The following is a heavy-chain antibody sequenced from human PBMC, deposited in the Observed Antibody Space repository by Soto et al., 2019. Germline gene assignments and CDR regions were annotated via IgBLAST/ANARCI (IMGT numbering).Heavy chain of an antibody. CDR3: ARHLAYYYGSGSFAVYYYGMDV. V-gene: IGHV4-39*01. CDR2: IYYSGST. CDR1: GGSLSGDY. Sequence: SETLSLTCAVYGGSLSGDYLGWIRRPPGKGLEWIGSIYYSGSTYSTPSLKSRVTISVDTSKNQFSLKLSSVTAADTAVYYCARHLAYYYGSGSFAVYYYGMDVWGQGTTVT. D-gene: IGHD3-10*01. J-gene: IGHJ6*02.